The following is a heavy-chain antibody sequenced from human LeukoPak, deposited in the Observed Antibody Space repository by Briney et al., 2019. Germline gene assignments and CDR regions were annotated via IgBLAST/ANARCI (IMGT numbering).Heavy chain of an antibody. V-gene: IGHV1-46*01. CDR2: INRSGGST. CDR1: GYTFTSYY. CDR3: ARDNSVGDVAWWFDP. Sequence: GASVKVSCKASGYTFTSYYMHWVRQAPGQGLEWMGIINRSGGSTSYAQKFQGRVTMTRDMSTTTDYMELSSLRSEDTAVYYCARDNSVGDVAWWFDPWGQGTLVTVSS. D-gene: IGHD1-26*01. J-gene: IGHJ5*02.